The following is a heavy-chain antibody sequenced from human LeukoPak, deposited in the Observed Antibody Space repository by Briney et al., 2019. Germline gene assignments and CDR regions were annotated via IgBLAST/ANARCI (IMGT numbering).Heavy chain of an antibody. V-gene: IGHV3-21*01. CDR1: GFTFSSYS. CDR2: ISTSSSYI. J-gene: IGHJ6*04. D-gene: IGHD3-10*02. Sequence: PGGSLRLSCAASGFTFSSYSMNWVRQAPGKGLEWVSSISTSSSYIYYAHSVKGRFTISRDNAKNSLYLQMNSLRAEDTAVYYCEELGITMIGGVWGKGTTVTISS. CDR3: EELGITMIGGV.